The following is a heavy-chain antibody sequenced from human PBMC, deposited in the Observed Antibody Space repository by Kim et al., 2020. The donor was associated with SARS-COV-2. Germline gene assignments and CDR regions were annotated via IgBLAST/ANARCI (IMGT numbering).Heavy chain of an antibody. V-gene: IGHV4-4*02. D-gene: IGHD6-19*01. Sequence: PSLKSRVTISVDKSKNQFSLKLSSVTAADTAVYYCARFIAVAGSYWFDPWGQGTLVTVSS. J-gene: IGHJ5*02. CDR3: ARFIAVAGSYWFDP.